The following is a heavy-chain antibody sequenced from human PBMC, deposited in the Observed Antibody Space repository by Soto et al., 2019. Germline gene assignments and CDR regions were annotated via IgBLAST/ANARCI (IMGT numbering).Heavy chain of an antibody. D-gene: IGHD2-21*02. CDR3: AKDGGGDCCSYWYFDL. CDR2: ISGSGGST. V-gene: IGHV3-23*01. Sequence: PGGSLRLSCAASGFTFSSYAMSWVRQAPGKGLEWVSAISGSGGSTYYADSVKGRFTISRDNSKNTLYLQMNSLRAEDTAVYYCAKDGGGDCCSYWYFDLWGRGTLVTVSS. CDR1: GFTFSSYA. J-gene: IGHJ2*01.